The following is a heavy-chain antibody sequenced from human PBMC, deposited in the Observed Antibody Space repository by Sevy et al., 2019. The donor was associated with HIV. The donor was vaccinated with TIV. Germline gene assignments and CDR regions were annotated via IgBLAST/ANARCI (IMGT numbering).Heavy chain of an antibody. V-gene: IGHV1-69*06. CDR2: IIPIFGTA. CDR1: GGTFSSYA. CDR3: AREPAAGDYYYYMDV. J-gene: IGHJ6*03. Sequence: ASVKVSCKASGGTFSSYAISWVRQVPGQGLEWMGGIIPIFGTANYAQKFQGRVTITADKSTSTAYMELSSLRSEDTAVYYCAREPAAGDYYYYMDVWGKGSTVTVSS. D-gene: IGHD6-13*01.